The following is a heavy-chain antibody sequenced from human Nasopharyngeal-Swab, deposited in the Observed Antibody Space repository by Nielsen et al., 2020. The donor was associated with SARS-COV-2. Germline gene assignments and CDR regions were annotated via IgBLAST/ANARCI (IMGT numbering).Heavy chain of an antibody. CDR1: GGSISSSY. CDR3: ARGPEYYDFWSGYPGNAFDI. D-gene: IGHD3-3*01. V-gene: IGHV4-4*07. CDR2: IYTSGST. Sequence: SETLSLTCTVSGGSISSSYWSWIRQPAGKGLEWIGRIYTSGSTNYNPSLKSRVTMSVDTSKNQFSLKLSSVTAADTAVYYCARGPEYYDFWSGYPGNAFDIWGQGTMVTVSS. J-gene: IGHJ3*02.